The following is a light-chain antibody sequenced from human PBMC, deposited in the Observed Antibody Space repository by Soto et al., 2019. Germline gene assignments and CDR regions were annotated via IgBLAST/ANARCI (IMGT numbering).Light chain of an antibody. Sequence: DIQMTQAPSTLSAYVGDRVTITCRASQSISSWLAWYQQKPGKAPKLLIYGASSLESGVPSRFSGSGSGTEFTLTISSLEPEDCAIYYCQQRQYWPPITFGHGTRL. CDR3: QQRQYWPPIT. CDR1: QSISSW. J-gene: IGKJ5*01. V-gene: IGKV1-5*01. CDR2: GAS.